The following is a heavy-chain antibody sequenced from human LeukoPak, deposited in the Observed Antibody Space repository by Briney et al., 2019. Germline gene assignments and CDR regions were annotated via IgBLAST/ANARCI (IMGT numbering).Heavy chain of an antibody. V-gene: IGHV1-69*13. CDR1: GGTFSSYA. Sequence: SVKVSCKASGGTFSSYAISWVRQAPGQGLEWMGGIIPIFGTANYAQKFQGRVTITADESTSTAYMELGSLRSEDTAVYYCARGGGFLEWLHRVDYYYMDVWGKGTTVTVSS. CDR2: IIPIFGTA. J-gene: IGHJ6*03. D-gene: IGHD3-3*01. CDR3: ARGGGFLEWLHRVDYYYMDV.